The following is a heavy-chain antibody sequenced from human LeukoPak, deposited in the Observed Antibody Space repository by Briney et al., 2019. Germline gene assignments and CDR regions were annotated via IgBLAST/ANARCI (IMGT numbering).Heavy chain of an antibody. CDR1: GASISSFY. CDR3: ARDPYSAPGPVDY. CDR2: IYNSGST. D-gene: IGHD4-11*01. J-gene: IGHJ4*02. Sequence: SETLSLTCTVSGASISSFYWSWIRQPPGKGLECIGYIYNSGSTNYDPSLKSRVTISVDTSKDQFSLKLSSVTAADTAVYYCARDPYSAPGPVDYWGQGTLVTVSS. V-gene: IGHV4-59*01.